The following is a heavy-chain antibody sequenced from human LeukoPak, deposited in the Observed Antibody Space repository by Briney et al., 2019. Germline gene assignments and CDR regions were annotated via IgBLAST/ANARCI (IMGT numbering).Heavy chain of an antibody. CDR1: GGSIRSYY. CDR3: ARTGSTVTMLYPFDH. V-gene: IGHV4-59*01. Sequence: SETLSLTCTVSGGSIRSYYWSWIRQPPGKGLEWIGYIYYSGSTNYNPSLKSRVSISVDTSKNQFSLKLSPVTAADTAVYYCARTGSTVTMLYPFDHWGQGTLVTVSS. J-gene: IGHJ4*02. CDR2: IYYSGST. D-gene: IGHD4-17*01.